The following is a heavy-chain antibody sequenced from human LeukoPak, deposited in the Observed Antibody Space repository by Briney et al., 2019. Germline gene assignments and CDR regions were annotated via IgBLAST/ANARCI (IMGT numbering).Heavy chain of an antibody. V-gene: IGHV4-39*01. D-gene: IGHD4-17*01. J-gene: IGHJ4*02. CDR1: GFTFSNYG. CDR3: ARHLRNRMTTYFDS. Sequence: GSLRLSCAASGFTFSNYGMHWVRQAPGKGLEWIGSLSYSGRTYYNPSLKSRVTMSADTSRSLFSLKLSSVIAADTAVYFCARHLRNRMTTYFDSWGQGSLVTVSS. CDR2: LSYSGRT.